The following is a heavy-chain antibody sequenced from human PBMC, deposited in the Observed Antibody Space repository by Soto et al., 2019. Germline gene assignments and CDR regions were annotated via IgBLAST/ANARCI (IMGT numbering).Heavy chain of an antibody. CDR3: AAQDYGAKGYYFET. Sequence: SETLSLTFIVSGGSISGSSSYWGCIRQPPGKGLEWIGSIYYIGNTYYKPSLKSRVTISIDSSKTQLSLKLNSLTTADTAMYYCAAQDYGAKGYYFETWGQGTLVTVSS. D-gene: IGHD4-17*01. J-gene: IGHJ4*02. CDR2: IYYIGNT. V-gene: IGHV4-39*01. CDR1: GGSISGSSSY.